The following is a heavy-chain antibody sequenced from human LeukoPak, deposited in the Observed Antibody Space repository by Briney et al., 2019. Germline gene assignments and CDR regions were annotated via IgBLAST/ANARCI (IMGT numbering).Heavy chain of an antibody. CDR2: ISASSSAT. V-gene: IGHV3-48*01. J-gene: IGHJ6*03. CDR1: QFSLGAFA. CDR3: SRPYQSAPPYARPDYYYYMDV. D-gene: IGHD6-6*01. Sequence: PGGSLRLSCVASQFSLGAFAMIWVRQAPGKGLEWISYISASSSATYYAESVKGRFTISRDNAEDSLYLQMNSLRAEDTAVYYCSRPYQSAPPYARPDYYYYMDVWGTGTTVTVSS.